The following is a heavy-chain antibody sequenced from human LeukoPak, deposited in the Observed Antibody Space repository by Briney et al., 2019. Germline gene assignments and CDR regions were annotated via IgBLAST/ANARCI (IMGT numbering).Heavy chain of an antibody. CDR1: GYSFTAYY. CDR2: INPNSGGT. CDR3: ARDLIVVVNPKPEYFQH. D-gene: IGHD3-22*01. J-gene: IGHJ1*01. Sequence: GASVNVSCKASGYSFTAYYIHWVRQAPGQGLEWMGWINPNSGGTNYAQKFQGRVTMTRDMSISTVYMELSRLRSDDTAVYYCARDLIVVVNPKPEYFQHCGQGTLVTVSS. V-gene: IGHV1-2*02.